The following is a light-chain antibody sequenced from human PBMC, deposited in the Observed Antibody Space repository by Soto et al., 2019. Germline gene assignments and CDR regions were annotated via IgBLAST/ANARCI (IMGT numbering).Light chain of an antibody. CDR1: QNVNNNY. Sequence: EIVLTQSPGTLSASPGERATLSCRASQNVNNNYIAWYQQKPDLAPMLLMYSVSRRATGVPERFSGSGSGADFTLTITSLEPEDFAAYFCQQCGSTPLTFGEGTKLEIK. V-gene: IGKV3-20*01. J-gene: IGKJ4*01. CDR3: QQCGSTPLT. CDR2: SVS.